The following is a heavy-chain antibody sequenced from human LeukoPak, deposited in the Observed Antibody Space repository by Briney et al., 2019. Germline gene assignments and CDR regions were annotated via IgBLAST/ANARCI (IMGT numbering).Heavy chain of an antibody. D-gene: IGHD2-2*01. CDR2: INHSGST. CDR1: GGSFSGYY. J-gene: IGHJ5*02. Sequence: PSETLSLTCAVYGGSFSGYYWSWIRQPPGKGLEWIGEINHSGSTNYNPSLKSRVTISVDTSKNQFSLKLSSVTAADTAVYYCARDIVVVPDAMVEDSWFDPWGQGTLVTVSS. CDR3: ARDIVVVPDAMVEDSWFDP. V-gene: IGHV4-34*01.